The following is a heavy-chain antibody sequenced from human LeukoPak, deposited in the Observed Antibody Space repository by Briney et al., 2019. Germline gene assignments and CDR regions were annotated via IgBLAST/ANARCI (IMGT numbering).Heavy chain of an antibody. J-gene: IGHJ4*02. D-gene: IGHD6-19*01. V-gene: IGHV3-30*02. CDR2: IRYNGSNK. CDR3: AKGKASGWYIVDY. CDR1: GFAFSSYG. Sequence: PGGSLRLSCAASGFAFSSYGMHWVRQAPGKGLEWVAFIRYNGSNKYYADSVKGRFTISRDNSKNTLYLQMNSLRAEDTAVYYCAKGKASGWYIVDYWGQGTLVTVSS.